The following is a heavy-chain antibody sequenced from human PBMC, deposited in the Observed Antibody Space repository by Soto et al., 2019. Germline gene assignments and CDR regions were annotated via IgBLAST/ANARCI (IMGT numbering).Heavy chain of an antibody. V-gene: IGHV3-23*01. Sequence: GGSLRLSCAASGFTFSIYSMNWVRQAPGKGLQWVSYIAGIGGSTYYLDTVRGRFTVSTDKAKTTLYLHMNILRDDDTAIYYCARGESDYYYYYMDVWGKGT. CDR1: GFTFSIYS. CDR3: ARGESDYYYYYMDV. CDR2: IAGIGGST. D-gene: IGHD3-16*01. J-gene: IGHJ6*03.